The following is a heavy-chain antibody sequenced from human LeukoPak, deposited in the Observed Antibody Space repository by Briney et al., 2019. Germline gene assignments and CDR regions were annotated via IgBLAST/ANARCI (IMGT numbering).Heavy chain of an antibody. D-gene: IGHD1-14*01. CDR2: IYYSGST. CDR3: ARDSNPRDYYYGMDV. J-gene: IGHJ6*02. Sequence: SETLSLTCTVSGGSISSYYWSWIRQPPGKGPEWIGYIYYSGSTNYNPSLKSRVTISVDTSKNQFSLKLSSVTAADTAVYYCARDSNPRDYYYGMDVWGQGTTVTVSS. CDR1: GGSISSYY. V-gene: IGHV4-59*01.